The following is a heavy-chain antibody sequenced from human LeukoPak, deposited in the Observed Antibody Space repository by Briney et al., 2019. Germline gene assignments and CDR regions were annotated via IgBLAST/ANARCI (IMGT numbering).Heavy chain of an antibody. D-gene: IGHD1-14*01. CDR2: FDPEDGET. CDR1: GYTLTELS. V-gene: IGHV1-24*01. CDR3: ATDRKVPGYYYYYYGMDV. Sequence: ASVKVSCKVSGYTLTELSVHWVRQAPGKGGGWMGGFDPEDGETIYAQKFQGRVTMTEDTSTDTAYMELSSLRSEDTAVYYCATDRKVPGYYYYYYGMDVWGQGTTVTVSS. J-gene: IGHJ6*02.